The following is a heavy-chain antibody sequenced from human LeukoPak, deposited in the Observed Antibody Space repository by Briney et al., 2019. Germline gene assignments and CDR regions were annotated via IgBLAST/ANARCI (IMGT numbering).Heavy chain of an antibody. CDR1: GFTFSSYS. D-gene: IGHD3-16*01. Sequence: PGGSLRLSCAASGFTFSSYSMNWVRQAPGKGLEWVSSISSSSSYIYYADSVKGRFTISRDNAKNSLYLQTNSLRAESTAVYYRGRGGGEHRSRRKVIRFGPWGQGTLVTVSS. CDR3: GRGGGEHRSRRKVIRFGP. CDR2: ISSSSSYI. V-gene: IGHV3-21*01. J-gene: IGHJ5*02.